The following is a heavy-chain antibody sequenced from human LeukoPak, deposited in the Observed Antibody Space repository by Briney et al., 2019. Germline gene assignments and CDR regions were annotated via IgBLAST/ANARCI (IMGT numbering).Heavy chain of an antibody. J-gene: IGHJ6*02. Sequence: PSETLSLTCAVYGGSFSGYYWSWIRQPPGKGLEWIGEINHSGSTNYNPPLKSRVTISVDTSKNQFSLKLSSVTAADTAVYYCARGRYAEGYYYYGMDVWGQGTTVTVSS. CDR2: INHSGST. CDR3: ARGRYAEGYYYYGMDV. D-gene: IGHD2-2*01. CDR1: GGSFSGYY. V-gene: IGHV4-34*01.